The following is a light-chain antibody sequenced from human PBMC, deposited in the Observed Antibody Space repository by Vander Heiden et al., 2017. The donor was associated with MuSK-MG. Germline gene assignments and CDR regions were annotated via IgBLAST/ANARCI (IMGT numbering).Light chain of an antibody. CDR3: QQDNNLYT. CDR1: QSVSSN. J-gene: IGKJ2*01. Sequence: EIVMTQSPATLSVSPGERATLSCRASQSVSSNLDWYQQKPGQAPRLLIYGASTRANGIPDRFSGSGSGTEFTLTISSLQSEDFAVYYWQQDNNLYTFGQGTKLEIK. CDR2: GAS. V-gene: IGKV3-15*01.